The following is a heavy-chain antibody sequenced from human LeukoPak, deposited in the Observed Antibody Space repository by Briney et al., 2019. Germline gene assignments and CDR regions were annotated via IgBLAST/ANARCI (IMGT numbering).Heavy chain of an antibody. CDR2: IKSKIDGGTT. V-gene: IGHV3-15*01. CDR3: TIGDAWIPN. CDR1: GFTFSDGW. Sequence: GGSLRLSCAASGFTFSDGWMNWVRRAPGKGLEWVGRIKSKIDGGTTEYAAPVKGRFTISRDDSKNTLYLQMNSLKTEDTAVYYSTIGDAWIPNWGQGTLVTVSS. D-gene: IGHD5-18*01. J-gene: IGHJ4*02.